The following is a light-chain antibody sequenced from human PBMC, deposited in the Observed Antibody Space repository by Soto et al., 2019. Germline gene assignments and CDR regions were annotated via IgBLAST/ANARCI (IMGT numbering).Light chain of an antibody. CDR2: SAS. J-gene: IGKJ4*01. CDR1: ETVDTSS. CDR3: HKYGSSPLT. Sequence: DIVLTQAPVTLSLSPGETATLSWSASETVDTSSLGWYQQKPGRAPSLLIYSASRRATGIPDRFDASGSATDFTLTISRLEPEDFAVYYCHKYGSSPLTFGGGTKVDI. V-gene: IGKV3-20*01.